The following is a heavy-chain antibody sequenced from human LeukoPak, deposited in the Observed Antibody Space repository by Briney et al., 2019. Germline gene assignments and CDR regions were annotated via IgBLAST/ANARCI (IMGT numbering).Heavy chain of an antibody. CDR3: ARVDYGDYRADY. D-gene: IGHD4-17*01. CDR2: IYYSGST. J-gene: IGHJ4*02. V-gene: IGHV4-59*01. CDR1: GGSISSYY. Sequence: SETLSLTCTVSGGSISSYYWSWIRQPPGKGLEWIGYIYYSGSTNYNPSLKSRVTISVDTSKNQFSLKLSSVTAADTAVYYCARVDYGDYRADYWGQRTLVTVSS.